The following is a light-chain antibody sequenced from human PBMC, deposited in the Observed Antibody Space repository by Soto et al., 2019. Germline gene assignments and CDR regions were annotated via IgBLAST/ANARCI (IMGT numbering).Light chain of an antibody. CDR2: DAS. CDR3: QQRGSWPSIT. CDR1: QSVSSY. J-gene: IGKJ5*01. V-gene: IGKV3-11*01. Sequence: EIVLTQSPATLSLSPGERATLSCRASQSVSSYLAWYQQKPGQAPRLLIYDASNRATGIPARFSGSGSGTDFTLTISSLEPEDLAVYYCQQRGSWPSITFGQGTRLEIK.